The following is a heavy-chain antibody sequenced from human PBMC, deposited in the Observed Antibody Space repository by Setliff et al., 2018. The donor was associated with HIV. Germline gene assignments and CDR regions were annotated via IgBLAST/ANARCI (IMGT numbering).Heavy chain of an antibody. D-gene: IGHD5-12*01. CDR1: GGSISSSSYY. J-gene: IGHJ4*02. V-gene: IGHV4-39*01. Sequence: LSLTCTVSGGSISSSSYYWGWIRQPPGKGLEWIGSIYYSGSTYYNPSLKSRVTISVDTSKNQFSLKLSSVTAAVTAVYYCARHASRDGYNFDYWGQGTLVTVSS. CDR2: IYYSGST. CDR3: ARHASRDGYNFDY.